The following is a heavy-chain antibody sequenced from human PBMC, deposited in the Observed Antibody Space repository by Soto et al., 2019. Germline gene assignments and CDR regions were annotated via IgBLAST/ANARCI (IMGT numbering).Heavy chain of an antibody. V-gene: IGHV1-2*02. CDR2: INPNSGGT. CDR3: ASAAVTGTAGLDF. D-gene: IGHD6-19*01. J-gene: IGHJ4*02. Sequence: SVKVSCKSSGYTFSGFYMHWVRQAPGQGLEWMGWINPNSGGTKSAEKFQGRVTMTRDTSISTAYMELSRLTSDDTAVYYCASAAVTGTAGLDFWGQGTQVTVSS. CDR1: GYTFSGFY.